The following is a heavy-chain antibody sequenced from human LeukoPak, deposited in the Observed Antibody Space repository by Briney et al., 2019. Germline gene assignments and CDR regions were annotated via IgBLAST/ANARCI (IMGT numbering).Heavy chain of an antibody. CDR3: ARVRGSGGNYKFDY. CDR1: GGSISSYY. D-gene: IGHD1-7*01. Sequence: SETLSLTCTVSGGSISSYYWSWIRQPPGKGLEWIGYIYYSGSTNYNPSLKSRVTISVDTSKNQFSLKVTSVTAADTAVYYCARVRGSGGNYKFDYWGQGTLVTVSS. V-gene: IGHV4-59*01. CDR2: IYYSGST. J-gene: IGHJ4*02.